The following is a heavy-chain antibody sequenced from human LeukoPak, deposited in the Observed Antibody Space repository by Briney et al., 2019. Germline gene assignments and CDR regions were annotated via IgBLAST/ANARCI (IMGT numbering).Heavy chain of an antibody. CDR1: GFTVSSKY. Sequence: PGGSLRLSCAASGFTVSSKYMSWVRQAPRKGLEWVSIFYSGGDSTNYADSVKGRFTISRDNSKNTLYLQMNSLRADDTAVYYCARERYCGGDCYSFAFDVWGQGTVVTVSS. CDR2: FYSGGDST. D-gene: IGHD2-21*02. V-gene: IGHV3-66*01. J-gene: IGHJ3*01. CDR3: ARERYCGGDCYSFAFDV.